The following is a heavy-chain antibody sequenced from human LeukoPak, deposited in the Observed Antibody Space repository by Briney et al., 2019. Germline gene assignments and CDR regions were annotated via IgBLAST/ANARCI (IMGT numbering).Heavy chain of an antibody. Sequence: SETLSLTCTVSGGSMRSYYWSWIRQPAGKGLEWIGRVYTTGNTNYNPSLQSRVTISVDTSKNQFSLKLSSVTAADTAVYYCARSMITFGGVIVNRFDPWGQGTLVTVSS. CDR2: VYTTGNT. V-gene: IGHV4-4*07. J-gene: IGHJ5*02. D-gene: IGHD3-16*02. CDR1: GGSMRSYY. CDR3: ARSMITFGGVIVNRFDP.